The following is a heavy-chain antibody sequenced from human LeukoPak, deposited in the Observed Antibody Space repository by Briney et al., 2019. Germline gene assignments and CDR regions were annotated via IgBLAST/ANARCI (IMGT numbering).Heavy chain of an antibody. CDR3: ARHYDSGSYPLDF. Sequence: ASETLSLTCTGSGVSIRGYFWSWIRQPPGNGLEWIGHIYSSGSTTYTPSLQGRVTISLDTSKNQFSLKLSSVTAADTAVYYCARHYDSGSYPLDFWGQGTLVTVSS. CDR1: GVSIRGYF. V-gene: IGHV4-59*08. J-gene: IGHJ4*02. D-gene: IGHD3-10*01. CDR2: IYSSGST.